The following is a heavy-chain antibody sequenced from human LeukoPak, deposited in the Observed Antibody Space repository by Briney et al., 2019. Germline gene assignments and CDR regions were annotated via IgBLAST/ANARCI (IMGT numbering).Heavy chain of an antibody. V-gene: IGHV4-39*02. J-gene: IGHJ4*02. CDR3: AREISGSYYGPTTFDC. CDR2: IYYSGST. D-gene: IGHD1-26*01. Sequence: SETLSLTCTVSGGSISSSSYYWGWIRQPPGKGLEWIGSIYYSGSTYYNPSLKSRVTISVDTSKNQFSLKLSSVTAADTAVYYCAREISGSYYGPTTFDCWGQGTLVTVSS. CDR1: GGSISSSSYY.